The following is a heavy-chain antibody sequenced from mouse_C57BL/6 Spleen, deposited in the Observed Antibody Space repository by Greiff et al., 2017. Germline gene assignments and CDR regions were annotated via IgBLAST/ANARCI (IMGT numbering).Heavy chain of an antibody. J-gene: IGHJ3*01. CDR1: GYTFTSYW. Sequence: QVQLQQPGAELVKPGASVKLSCKASGYTFTSYWMHWVKQRPGRGLEWIGRIDPNSGGTKYNEKFKSKATLTVDKPSSTAYMQLSSLTSEDSAVDDCARFGITTVVDGCAYWGQGTLVTVSA. V-gene: IGHV1-72*01. D-gene: IGHD1-1*01. CDR3: ARFGITTVVDGCAY. CDR2: IDPNSGGT.